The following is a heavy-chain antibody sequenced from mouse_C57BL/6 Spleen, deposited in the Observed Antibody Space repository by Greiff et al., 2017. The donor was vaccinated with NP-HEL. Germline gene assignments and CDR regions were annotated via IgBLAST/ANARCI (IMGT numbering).Heavy chain of an antibody. Sequence: EVKVEESGGGLVKPGGSLKLSCAASGFTFSSYAMSWVRQTPEKRLEWVATISDGGSYTYYPDNVKGRFTISRDNAKNNLYLQMSHLKSEDTAMYYCARRGDGYYGYWGQGTTLTVSS. D-gene: IGHD2-3*01. V-gene: IGHV5-4*03. CDR2: ISDGGSYT. J-gene: IGHJ2*01. CDR3: ARRGDGYYGY. CDR1: GFTFSSYA.